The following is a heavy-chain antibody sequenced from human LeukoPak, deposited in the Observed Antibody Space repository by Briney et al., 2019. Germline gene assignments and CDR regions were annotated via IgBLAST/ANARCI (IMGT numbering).Heavy chain of an antibody. J-gene: IGHJ4*02. D-gene: IGHD2-15*01. Sequence: GGSLRLSCAASGFTFDDYAMHWVRQAPGKGLEWVSGISWNSGSIGYADSVKGRFTISRDNAKNSLYLQMNSLRAEDTAVYYCARDVVGAPDYWGQGTLVTVSS. V-gene: IGHV3-9*01. CDR2: ISWNSGSI. CDR1: GFTFDDYA. CDR3: ARDVVGAPDY.